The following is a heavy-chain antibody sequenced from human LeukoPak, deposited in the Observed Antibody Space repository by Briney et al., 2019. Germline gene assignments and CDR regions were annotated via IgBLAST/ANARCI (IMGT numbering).Heavy chain of an antibody. CDR2: INHSGST. V-gene: IGHV4-34*01. Sequence: SETLSLTCAVHGGSFSGYYWSWIRQPPGKGLEWIGEINHSGSTNYNPSLKSRVTISVDTPKNQFSLKLSSVTAADTAVYYCARGPAGYSSGWYYFDYWGQGTLVTVSS. J-gene: IGHJ4*02. D-gene: IGHD6-19*01. CDR3: ARGPAGYSSGWYYFDY. CDR1: GGSFSGYY.